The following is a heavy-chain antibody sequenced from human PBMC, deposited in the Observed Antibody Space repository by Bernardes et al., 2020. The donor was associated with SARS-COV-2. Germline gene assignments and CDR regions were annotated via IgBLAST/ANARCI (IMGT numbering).Heavy chain of an antibody. V-gene: IGHV4-39*01. CDR3: ARHRYIVVVAATRAYYYYGMDV. D-gene: IGHD2-15*01. J-gene: IGHJ6*02. CDR2: IYYSGST. CDR1: GGSISSSSYF. Sequence: SETLSLTCTVSGGSISSSSYFWGWIRQPPGKGLEWIGSIYYSGSTYYNPSLKSRVTISVDTSKNQFSLKLSSVTAADTAVYYCARHRYIVVVAATRAYYYYGMDVWGQGTTVTVSS.